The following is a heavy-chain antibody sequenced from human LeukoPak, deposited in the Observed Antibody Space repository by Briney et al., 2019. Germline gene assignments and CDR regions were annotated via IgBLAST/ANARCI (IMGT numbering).Heavy chain of an antibody. CDR2: ISYDGTNK. D-gene: IGHD6-13*01. CDR1: GFTFSGFG. J-gene: IGHJ4*02. CDR3: AKDRSIAAGGTVSEIHN. V-gene: IGHV3-30*18. Sequence: GGSLRLSCAASGFTFSGFGMHWVRQAPGKGLEWVAVISYDGTNKYYADSVKGRFTISRDNSKNMLYLQVNSLRAEDTAVYYCAKDRSIAAGGTVSEIHNWGQGTLVTVSS.